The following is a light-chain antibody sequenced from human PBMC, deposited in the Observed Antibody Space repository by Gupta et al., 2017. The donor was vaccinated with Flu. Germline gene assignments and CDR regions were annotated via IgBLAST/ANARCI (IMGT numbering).Light chain of an antibody. V-gene: IGKV1-12*01. CDR2: AAS. CDR3: QQALSFPIT. Sequence: DIQMRQSPSSVSASVGDRVTITCRASQGVGRWLDWYQQKPGKAPKVVIYAASSLQSGVPSSFSGSGSGTDFTLTISSLQPEEFATYYCQQALSFPITFGQGTRVEI. CDR1: QGVGRW. J-gene: IGKJ5*01.